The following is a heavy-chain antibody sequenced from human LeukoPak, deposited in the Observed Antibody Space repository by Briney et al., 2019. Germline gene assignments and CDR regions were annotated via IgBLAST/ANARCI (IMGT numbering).Heavy chain of an antibody. CDR3: AIGMAAAGTFEY. Sequence: ASVKVSCKASGYTFTAYYLYWVRQAPGQGLEWMGRINPNSGGTDYAQKFQGRVTMTRDTSISTAYMELRSLRSDDTAVYYCAIGMAAAGTFEYWGQGTLVTVSS. D-gene: IGHD6-13*01. J-gene: IGHJ4*02. CDR1: GYTFTAYY. CDR2: INPNSGGT. V-gene: IGHV1-2*06.